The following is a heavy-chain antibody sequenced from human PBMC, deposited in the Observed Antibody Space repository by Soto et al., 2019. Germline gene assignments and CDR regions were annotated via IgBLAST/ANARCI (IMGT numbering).Heavy chain of an antibody. CDR2: ISSSSSYI. D-gene: IGHD6-6*01. J-gene: IGHJ6*02. V-gene: IGHV3-21*01. CDR3: ARDSWIAARHQIKNYYYYGMDV. CDR1: GFTFSSYS. Sequence: PGGSLRLSCAASGFTFSSYSMNWVRQAPGKGLEWVSSISSSSSYIYYADSVKGRFTISRDNAKNSLYLQMNSLRAEDTAVYYCARDSWIAARHQIKNYYYYGMDVWGQGTTVTVSS.